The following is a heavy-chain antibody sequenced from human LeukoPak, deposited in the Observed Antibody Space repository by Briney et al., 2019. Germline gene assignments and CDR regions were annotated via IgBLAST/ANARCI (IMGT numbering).Heavy chain of an antibody. CDR3: ARDRNYGSGSYSP. Sequence: PGGSLRLSCAAPGFTFSSYSMNWVRQAPGKGLEWVSSISSSSSYIYYADSVKGRFTISRDNAKNSLYLQMNSLRAEDTAVYYCARDRNYGSGSYSPWGQGTLVTVSS. V-gene: IGHV3-21*04. J-gene: IGHJ5*02. CDR2: ISSSSSYI. D-gene: IGHD3-10*01. CDR1: GFTFSSYS.